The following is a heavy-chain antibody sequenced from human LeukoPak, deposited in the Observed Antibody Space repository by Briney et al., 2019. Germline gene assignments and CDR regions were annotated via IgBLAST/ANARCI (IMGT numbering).Heavy chain of an antibody. CDR1: GYSISSGYY. D-gene: IGHD3-22*01. V-gene: IGHV4-61*02. CDR3: ARDGTYYYDSSGPPTNFDI. Sequence: SETLSLTCAVSGYSISSGYYWSWIRQPAGKGLEWIGRIYTSGSTNYNPSLKSRVTISVDTSKNQFSLKLSSVTAADTAVYYCARDGTYYYDSSGPPTNFDIWGQGTMVTVSS. J-gene: IGHJ3*02. CDR2: IYTSGST.